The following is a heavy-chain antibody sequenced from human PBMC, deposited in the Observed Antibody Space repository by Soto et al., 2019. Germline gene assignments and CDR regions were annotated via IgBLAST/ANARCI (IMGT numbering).Heavy chain of an antibody. CDR1: GFTFSSYG. CDR3: AIRTYSTGWYYLDL. Sequence: EVQMLESGGGLVQPGGSLRPSCTGSGFTFSSYGMSWVRQAPGKGLEWVSGISGGGPPTYYADSVRGRFTISRDNSKNTLYLQMNSLRAEDTAVYYCAIRTYSTGWYYLDLWGRGTLVTVSA. J-gene: IGHJ4*02. D-gene: IGHD6-25*01. CDR2: ISGGGPPT. V-gene: IGHV3-23*01.